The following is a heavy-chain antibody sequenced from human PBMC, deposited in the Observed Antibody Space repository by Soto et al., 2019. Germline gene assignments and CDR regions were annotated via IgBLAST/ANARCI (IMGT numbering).Heavy chain of an antibody. V-gene: IGHV1-18*01. D-gene: IGHD4-17*01. CDR3: ARGTYGDY. CDR1: GYTFTSYG. J-gene: IGHJ4*02. Sequence: QVHLVQSGAEVKKPGASVKVSCKGSGYTFTSYGITWVRQAPGQGLEWMGWISAHNGNTDYAQKLEGSVTVTTDTSTRPAYMELRSLRSDDTAVYSCARGTYGDYWGQGALVTVSS. CDR2: ISAHNGNT.